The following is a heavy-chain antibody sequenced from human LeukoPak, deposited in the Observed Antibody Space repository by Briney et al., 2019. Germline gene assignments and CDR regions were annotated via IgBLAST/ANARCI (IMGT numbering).Heavy chain of an antibody. Sequence: MTSETLSLTCAVYGGSFSGYYWSWIRQPPGKGLEWIGEINHSGSTNYNPSLKSRVTISVDTSKNQFSLKLSSVTAADTAVYYCARAKTLYYFGSGSRNPNAFDIWGQGTMVTVSS. V-gene: IGHV4-34*01. CDR1: GGSFSGYY. CDR3: ARAKTLYYFGSGSRNPNAFDI. J-gene: IGHJ3*02. D-gene: IGHD3-10*01. CDR2: INHSGST.